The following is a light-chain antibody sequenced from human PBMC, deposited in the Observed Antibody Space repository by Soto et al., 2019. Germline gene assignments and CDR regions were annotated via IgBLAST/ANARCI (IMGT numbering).Light chain of an antibody. CDR3: CSYAGSVV. J-gene: IGLJ2*01. Sequence: QSVLTQPPSVSGAPGQRVTISCTGTSSNIGAGYDVLWYRQLPGTAPKLLIYGDINRPSGVSDRFSGSKSGTSASLAITGLQAEDEAYYYCCSYAGSVVFGGGTTLTVL. V-gene: IGLV1-40*01. CDR1: SSNIGAGYD. CDR2: GDI.